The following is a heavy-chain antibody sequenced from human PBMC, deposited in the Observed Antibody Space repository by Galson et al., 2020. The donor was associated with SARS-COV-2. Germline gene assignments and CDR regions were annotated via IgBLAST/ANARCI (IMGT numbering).Heavy chain of an antibody. CDR1: GFTFSSYS. Sequence: ESLKISCAASGFTFSSYSMNWVRQAPGKGLEWVSSISSSSSYIYYADSVKGRFTISRDNAKNSLYLQMNSLRAEDTAVYYCARHEGEGVYYYYYGMDVWGQGTTVTVSS. CDR2: ISSSSSYI. D-gene: IGHD1-26*01. CDR3: ARHEGEGVYYYYYGMDV. V-gene: IGHV3-21*01. J-gene: IGHJ6*02.